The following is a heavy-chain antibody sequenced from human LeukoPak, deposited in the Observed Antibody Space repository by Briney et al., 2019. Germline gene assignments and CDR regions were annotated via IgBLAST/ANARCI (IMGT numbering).Heavy chain of an antibody. V-gene: IGHV4-39*07. CDR1: GGSISSSTYF. D-gene: IGHD3-10*01. J-gene: IGHJ5*02. Sequence: SETLSLTCTVSGGSISSSTYFWGWIRQPPGKGLEWIGSIYYYSGSTYYNPSLKSRVTISVDTSKNQFSLRLSSVTAADTAVYYCARGRGEGRGISMVRGVRAPSYNWFDPWGHGTLVTVSS. CDR3: ARGRGEGRGISMVRGVRAPSYNWFDP. CDR2: IYYYSGST.